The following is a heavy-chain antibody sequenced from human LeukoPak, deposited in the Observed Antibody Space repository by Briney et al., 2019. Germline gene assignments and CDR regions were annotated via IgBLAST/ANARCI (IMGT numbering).Heavy chain of an antibody. V-gene: IGHV1-69*13. D-gene: IGHD3-22*01. CDR2: IIPIFGTA. Sequence: SVKVSCKASGYTFTSYGISWVRQAPGQGLEWMGGIIPIFGTANYAQKFQGRVTITADESTSTAYMELSSLRSEDTAVYYCARGDYYDSSGYCPDYWGQGTLVTVSS. CDR3: ARGDYYDSSGYCPDY. J-gene: IGHJ4*02. CDR1: GYTFTSYG.